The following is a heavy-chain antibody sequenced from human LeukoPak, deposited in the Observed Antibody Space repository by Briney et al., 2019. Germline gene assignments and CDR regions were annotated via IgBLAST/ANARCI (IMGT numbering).Heavy chain of an antibody. Sequence: GGSLRLSCAASGFTLSCYAMSWVRQAPGKGLEWVSAISDSGNTYHADSVKGRFTISRDSSKDTLFLQMNRLRPEDAAVYYCAKAPVTTCRGAYCYPFDYWGQGTLVTVSS. V-gene: IGHV3-23*01. CDR1: GFTLSCYA. CDR3: AKAPVTTCRGAYCYPFDY. J-gene: IGHJ4*02. D-gene: IGHD2-21*01. CDR2: ISDSGNT.